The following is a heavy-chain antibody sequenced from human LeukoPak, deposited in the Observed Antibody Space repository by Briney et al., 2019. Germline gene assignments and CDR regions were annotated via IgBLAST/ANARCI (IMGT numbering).Heavy chain of an antibody. D-gene: IGHD3-22*01. CDR2: IYTSGST. V-gene: IGHV4-61*02. CDR1: GGSISSGSYY. Sequence: SQTLSLTCTVSGGSISSGSYYWSWIRQPAGKGLEWIGRIYTSGSTNYNPSLTSRVTISVDTSKNQFSLKLSSVTAADTAVYYCARASHYYDSSGYYVDAFDIWGQGTMVTVSS. CDR3: ARASHYYDSSGYYVDAFDI. J-gene: IGHJ3*02.